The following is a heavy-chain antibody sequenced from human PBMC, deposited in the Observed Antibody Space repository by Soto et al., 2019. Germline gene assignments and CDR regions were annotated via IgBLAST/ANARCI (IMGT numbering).Heavy chain of an antibody. J-gene: IGHJ3*02. CDR2: ISAYNGNT. CDR1: GYTFTSYG. D-gene: IGHD7-27*01. CDR3: ARDSRSGTGDDAFDI. Sequence: ASVKVSCKASGYTFTSYGISWVRQAPGQGLEWMGWISAYNGNTNYAQKLQGRVTMTTDTSTSTAYMELRSLRSDDTAVYDCARDSRSGTGDDAFDIWGQGTMVTVSS. V-gene: IGHV1-18*01.